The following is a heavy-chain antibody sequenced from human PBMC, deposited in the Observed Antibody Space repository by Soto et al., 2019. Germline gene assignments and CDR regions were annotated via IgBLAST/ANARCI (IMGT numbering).Heavy chain of an antibody. CDR1: GFTFSDYY. J-gene: IGHJ6*02. V-gene: IGHV3-11*01. CDR3: ARSKEIVYGMEG. D-gene: IGHD1-26*01. Sequence: PGGSLRLSCAASGFTFSDYYISWIRQAPGKGLEWVSYISSSGTIIYHADSVKGRFTISRDNAKNSLFLQMNSLRAEDTAVYYCARSKEIVYGMEGWGEGSTVTV. CDR2: ISSSGTII.